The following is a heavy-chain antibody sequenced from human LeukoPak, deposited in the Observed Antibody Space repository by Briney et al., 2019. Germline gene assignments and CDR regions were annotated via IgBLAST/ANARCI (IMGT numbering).Heavy chain of an antibody. CDR2: IKKDGGEK. J-gene: IGHJ2*01. Sequence: GGSLRLSCAASGFTFSSYWMSWVRRAPGKGLEWVANIKKDGGEKKYVDSVKGRFTISRDNAKNSLYLQMNSLRAEDTAVYYCARPLAIAAAGHIYWYFDLWGRGTLVTVSS. CDR1: GFTFSSYW. V-gene: IGHV3-7*01. D-gene: IGHD6-13*01. CDR3: ARPLAIAAAGHIYWYFDL.